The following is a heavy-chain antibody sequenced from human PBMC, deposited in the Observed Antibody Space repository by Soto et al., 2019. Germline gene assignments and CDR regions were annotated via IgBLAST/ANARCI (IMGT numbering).Heavy chain of an antibody. CDR3: VRLPASGVVGKYGMDV. CDR2: IYYSGAT. V-gene: IGHV4-39*02. CDR1: GGSITSSTYY. D-gene: IGHD2-21*01. J-gene: IGHJ6*02. Sequence: SETLSLTCSVSGGSITSSTYYWGWIRQPPGKGLEWIGSIYYSGATYYHPSLKSRVTISVDTSKNHFSLKLSSMTAADTAVYYCVRLPASGVVGKYGMDVWGQGTTVTVSS.